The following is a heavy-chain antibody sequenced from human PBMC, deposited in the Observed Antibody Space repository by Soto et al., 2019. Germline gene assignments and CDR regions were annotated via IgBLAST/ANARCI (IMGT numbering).Heavy chain of an antibody. D-gene: IGHD2-15*01. CDR1: SRPIGNLYW. V-gene: IGHV4-4*02. Sequence: SETLSLTCVLSSRPIGNLYWRRWWRQSPGYGLDWIGETSHDGVTNYNPSLEGRVTISIDKSKNQFYLDLNSVTAADTAMYYCARNGDCIRPGCIVGWFVPWG. CDR3: ARNGDCIRPGCIVGWFVP. CDR2: TSHDGVT. J-gene: IGHJ5*02.